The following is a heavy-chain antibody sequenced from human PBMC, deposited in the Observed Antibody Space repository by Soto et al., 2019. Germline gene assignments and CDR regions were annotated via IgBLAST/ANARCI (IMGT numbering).Heavy chain of an antibody. CDR3: ARKDTTLWLSSDTFDI. V-gene: IGHV6-1*01. CDR2: TYYRSRWYN. CDR1: GDSVSSNSAA. J-gene: IGHJ3*02. D-gene: IGHD5-18*01. Sequence: SQTLSLTCAISGDSVSSNSAAWNWIRQSPSRGLEWLGRTYYRSRWYNDYAVSVKSRITINPDTSKNQFSLQLNSVTPEDTAVYYCARKDTTLWLSSDTFDIWGQGTMVTVSS.